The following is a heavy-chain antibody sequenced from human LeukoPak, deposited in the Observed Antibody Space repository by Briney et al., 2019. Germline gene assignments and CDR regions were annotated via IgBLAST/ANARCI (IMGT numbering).Heavy chain of an antibody. CDR3: AKVEGLYYDILTGYYRGDAFDI. J-gene: IGHJ3*02. Sequence: GGSLRLSCAASGFTFSSYAMSRVRQAPGKGLEWVSAISGSGGSTYYADAVKGRFTISRDNSKNTLYMQMNSLRAEDTAVYYCAKVEGLYYDILTGYYRGDAFDIWGQGTMVTVSS. D-gene: IGHD3-9*01. CDR2: ISGSGGST. CDR1: GFTFSSYA. V-gene: IGHV3-23*01.